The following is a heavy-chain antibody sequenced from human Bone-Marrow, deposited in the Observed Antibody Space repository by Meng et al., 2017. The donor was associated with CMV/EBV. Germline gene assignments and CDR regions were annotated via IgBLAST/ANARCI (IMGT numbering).Heavy chain of an antibody. CDR1: GFTFSSYW. J-gene: IGHJ4*02. CDR3: ARETFYCSSTSCYPDY. Sequence: GESLKISCAASGFTFSSYWMSWVRQAPGKGLEWVANIKQDGSEKYYVDSVKGRFTISRDNAKNSLYLQMYSLRAEDTAVYYCARETFYCSSTSCYPDYWGQGTLVTVSS. CDR2: IKQDGSEK. V-gene: IGHV3-7*01. D-gene: IGHD2-2*01.